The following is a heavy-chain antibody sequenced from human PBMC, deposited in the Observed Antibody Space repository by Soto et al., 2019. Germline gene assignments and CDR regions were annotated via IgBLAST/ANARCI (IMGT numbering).Heavy chain of an antibody. V-gene: IGHV4-30-4*01. CDR1: GGSISSGDYY. CDR3: ARAAVYYYYGMDV. Sequence: QVQLQESGPGLVKPSQTLSLTCTVSGGSISSGDYYWSWIRQPPGKGLEWIGYVYYSGSTYYNPSLKSRVPISVDTSMNQFSLKLSSVTAADTAVDYCARAAVYYYYGMDVWGQGTTVTVSS. CDR2: VYYSGST. J-gene: IGHJ6*02.